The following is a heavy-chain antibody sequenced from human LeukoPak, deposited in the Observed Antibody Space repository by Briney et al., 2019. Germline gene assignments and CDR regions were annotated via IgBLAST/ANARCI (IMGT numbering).Heavy chain of an antibody. D-gene: IGHD6-19*01. CDR3: ARDHLWQWLANWFDP. CDR1: GGSISSYY. J-gene: IGHJ5*02. CDR2: IYYSGST. Sequence: SETLSLTCTVSGGSISSYYWSWIRQPPGKGLEWIGYIYYSGSTNYNPSLKSRVTISVDTSKNQFSLKLSSVTAADTAVYYCARDHLWQWLANWFDPWGQGTLVTVSS. V-gene: IGHV4-59*01.